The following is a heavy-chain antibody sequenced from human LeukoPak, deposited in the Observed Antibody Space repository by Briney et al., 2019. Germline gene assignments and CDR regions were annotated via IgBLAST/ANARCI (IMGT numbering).Heavy chain of an antibody. J-gene: IGHJ6*02. CDR1: GGSISSSSYY. D-gene: IGHD6-6*01. CDR3: ARREIAARPHYYGMDV. CDR2: VHHSGST. Sequence: PSETLSLTCTVSGGSISSSSYYWGWIRQPPGKGLEWIGSVHHSGSTYYTPSLKSRVTISVDTSKNQFSLELSSVTAADTAVYYCARREIAARPHYYGMDVWGQGTTVTVSS. V-gene: IGHV4-39*01.